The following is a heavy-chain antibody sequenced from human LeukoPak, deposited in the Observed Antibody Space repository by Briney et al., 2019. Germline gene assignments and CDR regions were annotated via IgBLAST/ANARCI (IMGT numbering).Heavy chain of an antibody. D-gene: IGHD3-10*01. J-gene: IGHJ6*02. V-gene: IGHV1-3*01. CDR2: INAGNGNT. CDR1: GYTFTNYA. Sequence: ASVKVSCKASGYTFTNYAMHWVRQAPGQRLEWMGWINAGNGNTKYSQKFQGRVTITRDTSASTAFMELSSLRSEDTAVYYCVREGYNYGSGSSERNHGMDVWGQGTTVTVSS. CDR3: VREGYNYGSGSSERNHGMDV.